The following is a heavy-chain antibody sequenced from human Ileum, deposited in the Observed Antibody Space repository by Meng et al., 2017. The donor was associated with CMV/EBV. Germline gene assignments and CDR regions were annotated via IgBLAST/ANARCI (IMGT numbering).Heavy chain of an antibody. CDR2: ISATGNTV. CDR1: GFTFSSYE. J-gene: IGHJ4*02. D-gene: IGHD5-24*01. V-gene: IGHV3-48*03. CDR3: AKDRDMATRYYFDS. Sequence: GESLKISCAASGFTFSSYEMNWVRQAPGKGLEWVSYISATGNTVHYVDSVKGRFTISRDNAKNSLYLQMNSLRAEDTAVYYCAKDRDMATRYYFDSWGQGTLVTVSS.